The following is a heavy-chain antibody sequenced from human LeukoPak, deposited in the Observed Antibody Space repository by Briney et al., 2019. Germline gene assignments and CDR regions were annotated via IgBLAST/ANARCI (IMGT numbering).Heavy chain of an antibody. CDR2: ISSNGGST. J-gene: IGHJ4*02. Sequence: GGSLRLSCSASGFTFSSYAMHWVRQAPGKGLEYVSAISSNGGSTYYADSVKGGFTISRDNSKNTLYLQMSSLRAEDTAVYYCVKGLDIVATITRTNDYWGQGTLVTVSS. V-gene: IGHV3-64D*06. CDR3: VKGLDIVATITRTNDY. D-gene: IGHD5-12*01. CDR1: GFTFSSYA.